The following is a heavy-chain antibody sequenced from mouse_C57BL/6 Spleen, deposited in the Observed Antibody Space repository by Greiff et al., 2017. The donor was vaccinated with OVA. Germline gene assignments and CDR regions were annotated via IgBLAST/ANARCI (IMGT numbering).Heavy chain of an antibody. D-gene: IGHD4-1*01. CDR2: IYPGDGDT. CDR1: GYAFSSSW. V-gene: IGHV1-82*01. J-gene: IGHJ4*01. Sequence: VKLMESGPELVKPGASVKISCKASGYAFSSSWMNWVKQRPGTGLEWIGRIYPGDGDTNYNGKFKGKATLTADKSSSTAYMQLSSLTSEDSAVYFCARRWDDAMDYWGQGTSVTVSS. CDR3: ARRWDDAMDY.